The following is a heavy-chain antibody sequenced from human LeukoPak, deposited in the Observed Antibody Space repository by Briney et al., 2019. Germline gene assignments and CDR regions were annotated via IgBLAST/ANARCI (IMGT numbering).Heavy chain of an antibody. CDR3: AKVKSSLTLIGA. Sequence: PGGSLRLSCAASGFLFCRFVMSWVRQAPGEGLEWVSSICGAGDIAHYAESVKSRFTKSRDNSGNTLYVQMDGLRAENRAVYYCAKVKSSLTLIGAWGQGTLVTVSS. V-gene: IGHV3-23*01. CDR2: ICGAGDIA. D-gene: IGHD2-8*01. J-gene: IGHJ5*02. CDR1: GFLFCRFV.